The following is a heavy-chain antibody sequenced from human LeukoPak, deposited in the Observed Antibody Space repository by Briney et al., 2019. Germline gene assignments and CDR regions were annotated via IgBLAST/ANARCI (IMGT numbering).Heavy chain of an antibody. Sequence: GGSLRLSCAASGFTFVSYAMSWVRQAPGKGLEWVSGINWNGGSTGYADSVKGRFTISRDNAKNSLYLQMNSLRAEDTALYYCARDLGIYCSSTSCSRGYFDYWGQGTLVTVSS. D-gene: IGHD2-2*01. CDR3: ARDLGIYCSSTSCSRGYFDY. CDR1: GFTFVSYA. J-gene: IGHJ4*02. V-gene: IGHV3-20*04. CDR2: INWNGGST.